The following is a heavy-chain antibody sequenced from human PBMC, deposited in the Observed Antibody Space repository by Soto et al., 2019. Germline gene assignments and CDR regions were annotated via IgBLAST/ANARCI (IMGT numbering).Heavy chain of an antibody. CDR2: ITSSSSTI. V-gene: IGHV3-48*02. Sequence: PGGSLRLSCAASGFTFTSNSMNWVRQAPGKGLEWISYITSSSSTIYYADSVKGRFTISRDNAKNSLYLQMNSLRDDDTAVYYCARGRVGTAYFDYWGQGALVTVYS. CDR1: GFTFTSNS. D-gene: IGHD2-21*02. CDR3: ARGRVGTAYFDY. J-gene: IGHJ4*02.